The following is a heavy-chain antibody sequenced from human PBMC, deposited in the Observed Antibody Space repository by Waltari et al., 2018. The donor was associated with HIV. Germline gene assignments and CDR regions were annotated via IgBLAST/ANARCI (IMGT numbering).Heavy chain of an antibody. D-gene: IGHD6-19*01. CDR1: RFTLHTSE. Sequence: EVHLVESGGGLIQPGGALRLSCAASRFTLHTSEMHCVRQAAGEGLQWVSAIGAAGDTYYSDSVKGRFTISRENAKNSLFLQMNILRAGDTAVYFCVRVRDSSSGWYIFDYWGQGALVTVSS. V-gene: IGHV3-13*02. J-gene: IGHJ4*02. CDR3: VRVRDSSSGWYIFDY. CDR2: IGAAGDT.